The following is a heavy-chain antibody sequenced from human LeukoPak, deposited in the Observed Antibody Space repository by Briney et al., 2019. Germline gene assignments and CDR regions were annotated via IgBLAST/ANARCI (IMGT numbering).Heavy chain of an antibody. Sequence: GASVKVSCKASGYTFTSYYMHWVRQAPGQGLEWMGWINPNSGGTNYAQKFQGRVTMTRDASISTAYMELSRLRSDDTAVYYCARAASVSPHGVPMTTVTTSGDLDYWGQGTLVTVSS. CDR1: GYTFTSYY. J-gene: IGHJ4*02. V-gene: IGHV1-2*02. CDR3: ARAASVSPHGVPMTTVTTSGDLDY. D-gene: IGHD4-17*01. CDR2: INPNSGGT.